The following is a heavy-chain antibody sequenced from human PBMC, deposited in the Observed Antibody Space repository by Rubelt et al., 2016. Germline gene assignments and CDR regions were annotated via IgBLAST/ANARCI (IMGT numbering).Heavy chain of an antibody. D-gene: IGHD4-17*01. CDR2: ISGNGGNT. J-gene: IGHJ4*02. V-gene: IGHV3-23*01. CDR3: ARAQSVTTVTRGGCDY. Sequence: GGLVQPGGSLRLSCAASGFTFSSFAMSWVRQAPGKGLEWVSAISGNGGNTYYADSVKGRFTISRDTSKNTLYLQMNSLGAEDTAVYYCARAQSVTTVTRGGCDYWGQGTLVTVSS. CDR1: GFTFSSFA.